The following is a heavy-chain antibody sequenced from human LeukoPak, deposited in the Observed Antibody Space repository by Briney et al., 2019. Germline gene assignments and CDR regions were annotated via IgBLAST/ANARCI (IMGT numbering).Heavy chain of an antibody. CDR2: INHSGST. D-gene: IGHD4-23*01. J-gene: IGHJ4*02. CDR1: GGSFSGYY. Sequence: SETLSLTCAVYGGSFSGYYWSWIRQPPGKGLEWIGEINHSGSTNYNPSLKSRVTISVDTSKNQFPLKLSSVTAADTAVYYCASGYGGNSWANYWGQGTLVTVSS. CDR3: ASGYGGNSWANY. V-gene: IGHV4-34*01.